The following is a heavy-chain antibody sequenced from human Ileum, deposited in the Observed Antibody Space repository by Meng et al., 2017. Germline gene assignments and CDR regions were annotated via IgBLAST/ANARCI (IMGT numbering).Heavy chain of an antibody. CDR1: GFRFSDAW. Sequence: GGSLRLSCAASGFRFSDAWMTWVRQAPGKGLEWVGRIKSRRDGGTAEYPTPVKDRFTISRDESKDTVSLQINSLRTEDTALYYCTADVTDLGFGEFDYWGQGMLDTVSS. CDR3: TADVTDLGFGEFDY. CDR2: IKSRRDGGTA. D-gene: IGHD3-10*01. V-gene: IGHV3-15*01. J-gene: IGHJ4*02.